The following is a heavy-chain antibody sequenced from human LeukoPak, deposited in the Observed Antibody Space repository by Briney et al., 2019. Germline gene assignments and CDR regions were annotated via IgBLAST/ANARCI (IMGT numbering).Heavy chain of an antibody. D-gene: IGHD2-15*01. CDR2: IFYSGFT. Sequence: SETLSLTCTVSGGSISGYFWGWIRQSPGKGLEWIGYIFYSGFTNYNPSLKSRVTISVDTSKNQFSLKLTSVTAADTAVYFCARREYCGGTSCYSAALDFWGQGILVTVS. J-gene: IGHJ4*02. CDR1: GGSISGYF. CDR3: ARREYCGGTSCYSAALDF. V-gene: IGHV4-59*08.